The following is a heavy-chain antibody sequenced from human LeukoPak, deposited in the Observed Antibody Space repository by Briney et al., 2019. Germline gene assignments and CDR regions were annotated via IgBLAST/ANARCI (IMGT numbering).Heavy chain of an antibody. CDR1: GYTFTSYG. J-gene: IGHJ3*02. CDR3: ARELGVYERGMGDAFDI. CDR2: ISAYNGNT. V-gene: IGHV1-18*01. Sequence: ASVKVSCKASGYTFTSYGISWVRQAPGQGLEWMGWISAYNGNTNYAQKLQGRVTMTTDTSTSTAYMELRSLRSDDTAVYYCARELGVYERGMGDAFDIWGQGTMVTVSS. D-gene: IGHD3-16*01.